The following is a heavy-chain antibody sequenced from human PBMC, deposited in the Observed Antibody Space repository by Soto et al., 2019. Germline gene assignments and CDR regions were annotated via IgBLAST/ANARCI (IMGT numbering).Heavy chain of an antibody. D-gene: IGHD3-10*01. V-gene: IGHV3-21*01. CDR3: ARDVRITMVRGVIQTPAYFDY. J-gene: IGHJ4*02. CDR1: GFTFSSYS. CDR2: ISSSSSYI. Sequence: PVGSLRLSCAASGFTFSSYSMNWVRQAPGKGLEWVSSISSSSSYIYYADSVKGRFTISRDNAKNSLYLQMNSLRAEDTAVYYCARDVRITMVRGVIQTPAYFDYWGQGTLVTVSS.